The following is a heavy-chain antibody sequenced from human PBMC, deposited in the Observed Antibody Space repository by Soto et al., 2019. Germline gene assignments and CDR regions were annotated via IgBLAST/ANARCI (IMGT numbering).Heavy chain of an antibody. CDR1: GGTFSSYA. Sequence: QVQLVQSGAEVKKPGSSVKVSCKASGGTFSSYAISWVRQAPGQGLEWMGGIIPIFGTANYAQKFQGRVTITADESTSTAYMALSSLSSEDTAVYYCARKDCSGGSCYPYYYYGMDVWGQGTTVTVSS. J-gene: IGHJ6*02. CDR3: ARKDCSGGSCYPYYYYGMDV. V-gene: IGHV1-69*01. CDR2: IIPIFGTA. D-gene: IGHD2-15*01.